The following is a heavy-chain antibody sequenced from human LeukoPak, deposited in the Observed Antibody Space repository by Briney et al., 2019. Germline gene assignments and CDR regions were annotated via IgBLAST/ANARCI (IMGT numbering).Heavy chain of an antibody. CDR3: ARANYYDNIGYSQGAVDI. V-gene: IGHV4-39*01. CDR2: FYYSGST. CDR1: VGSISSCSYY. D-gene: IGHD3-22*01. Sequence: PSETLSLTCTVSVGSISSCSYYWGRVPQARGEGLEWLGNFYYSGSTYYDPSLKSRVTISVDTSKSQLYLQLSTVTAEDTAVYYCARANYYDNIGYSQGAVDIWGQGTMVTVSS. J-gene: IGHJ3*02.